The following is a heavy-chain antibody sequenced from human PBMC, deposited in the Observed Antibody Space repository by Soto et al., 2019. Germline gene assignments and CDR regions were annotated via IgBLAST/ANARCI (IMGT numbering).Heavy chain of an antibody. CDR2: FSGGGSAT. V-gene: IGHV3-23*01. Sequence: EVQLLESGGGLVQPGGSLRLSCAASGFTFRIYAMSWVRQAPGKGLEWVSAFSGGGSATYYADSVKGRFTISRDNSKNTLYLQMNSLRAEDTAIYYCAKDARGLWFGEIDYWGRGILVTVSS. D-gene: IGHD3-10*01. CDR3: AKDARGLWFGEIDY. CDR1: GFTFRIYA. J-gene: IGHJ4*02.